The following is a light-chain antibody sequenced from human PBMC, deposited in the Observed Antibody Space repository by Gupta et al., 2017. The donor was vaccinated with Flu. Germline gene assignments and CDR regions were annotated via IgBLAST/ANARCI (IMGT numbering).Light chain of an antibody. CDR1: QTVSSW. J-gene: IGKJ1*01. V-gene: IGKV1-5*03. CDR3: QQYNSYPWT. Sequence: DIQMTQSPSTLSASVGDRVTITRQASQTVSSWLAWYQQKPGKAPQLLIYRASNLQTGVPSTFGGSGSGTEFTLTISSLQPDDFATYYCQQYNSYPWTFGQGTKVEIK. CDR2: RAS.